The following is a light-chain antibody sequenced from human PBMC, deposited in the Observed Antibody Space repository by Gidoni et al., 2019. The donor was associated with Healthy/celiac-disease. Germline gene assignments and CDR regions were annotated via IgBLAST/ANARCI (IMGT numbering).Light chain of an antibody. Sequence: QAALTQPRSVSGSPGQSVPISCTGTSSDVGGYHYVSWYQQHPGKAHKLMIYDVSKRASGVPERFSGSKSGNTASLTISGRQAEDEADYYCCSYAGSYNWVFGGGTKLTVL. J-gene: IGLJ3*02. V-gene: IGLV2-11*01. CDR3: CSYAGSYNWV. CDR1: SSDVGGYHY. CDR2: DVS.